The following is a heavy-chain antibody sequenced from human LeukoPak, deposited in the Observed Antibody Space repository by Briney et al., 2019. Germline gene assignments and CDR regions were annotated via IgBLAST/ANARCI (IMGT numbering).Heavy chain of an antibody. CDR2: INPSGGTT. Sequence: GASVKVSCKASGYTFTSYYMHWVRQAPGQGLEWMGIINPSGGTTRYAQKFQGRVTMTRDMSTRIVYMELSSLRSEDTAVYYCARSPRFYGSGSYYFDYWGQGTLVTVSS. CDR1: GYTFTSYY. J-gene: IGHJ4*02. V-gene: IGHV1-46*01. D-gene: IGHD3-10*01. CDR3: ARSPRFYGSGSYYFDY.